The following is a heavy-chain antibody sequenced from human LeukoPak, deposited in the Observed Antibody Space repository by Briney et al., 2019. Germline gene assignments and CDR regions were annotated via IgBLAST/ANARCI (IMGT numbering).Heavy chain of an antibody. CDR1: GFTFSSYA. CDR2: ISGSGGST. V-gene: IGHV3-23*01. J-gene: IGHJ5*02. D-gene: IGHD3-22*01. Sequence: GGSLRLSCAASGFTFSSYAMSWVRQAPGKGLEWVSAISGSGGSTHYADSVKGRFTISRDNSKNTLSLQMNSLRAEDTAVYYCAKEPRENSGYYVSGWFDPWGQGTLVTVSS. CDR3: AKEPRENSGYYVSGWFDP.